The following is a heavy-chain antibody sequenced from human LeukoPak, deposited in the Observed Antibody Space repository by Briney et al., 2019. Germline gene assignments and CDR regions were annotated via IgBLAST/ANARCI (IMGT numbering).Heavy chain of an antibody. CDR2: INHSGST. J-gene: IGHJ6*02. CDR1: GGSFSGYY. V-gene: IGHV4-34*01. D-gene: IGHD6-13*01. CDR3: ARMGATGYSSSWYGNYYGMDV. Sequence: SETLSLTCAVYGGSFSGYYWSWIRQPPGKGLEWIGEINHSGSTNYNPSLKSRVTISVDTSKNQFSLKLSSVTAADTAVYYCARMGATGYSSSWYGNYYGMDVWGQGTTVTVSS.